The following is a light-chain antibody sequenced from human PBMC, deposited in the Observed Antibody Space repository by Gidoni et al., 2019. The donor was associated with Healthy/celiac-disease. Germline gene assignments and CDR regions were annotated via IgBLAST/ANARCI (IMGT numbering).Light chain of an antibody. CDR2: GAS. V-gene: IGKV3-20*01. CDR3: QQYGRSPWT. J-gene: IGKJ1*01. Sequence: EIVLTQSPGTLSLAPGERATLSCRASQSVSSSYLAWYRQKPGQAPRLLIYGASSRATDVPDRFSGSGSGTDFTLNISRLEPEDVAVYYCQQYGRSPWTFGQGTKVEIK. CDR1: QSVSSSY.